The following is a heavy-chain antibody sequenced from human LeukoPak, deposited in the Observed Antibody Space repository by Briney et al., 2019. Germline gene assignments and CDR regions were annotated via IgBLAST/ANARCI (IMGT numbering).Heavy chain of an antibody. V-gene: IGHV1-3*01. CDR1: GYTFTSYA. Sequence: ASVKVSCKASGYTFTSYAMHWVRQAPGQRLEWMGWINAGNGNTKYSQKFQGRVTITRDTSASTAYMELSSLRSEDTAVYYCASHPKRYSGYDYLLEYWGQGTLVTVSS. CDR2: INAGNGNT. D-gene: IGHD5-12*01. J-gene: IGHJ4*02. CDR3: ASHPKRYSGYDYLLEY.